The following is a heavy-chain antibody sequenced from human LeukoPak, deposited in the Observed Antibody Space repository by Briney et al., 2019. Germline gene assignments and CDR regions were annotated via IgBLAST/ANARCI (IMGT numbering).Heavy chain of an antibody. D-gene: IGHD5-24*01. J-gene: IGHJ6*01. V-gene: IGHV1-69*01. CDR2: IIPIFGTA. Sequence: SVRVSCKASGGTFSSYAISWVRQAPGQGLEWMGGIIPIFGTANYAKKFQGRVTITADESTSTAYMELSSLRSEDTAVYYCARGRAERYGMDGWGHGITVSVSS. CDR3: ARGRAERYGMDG. CDR1: GGTFSSYA.